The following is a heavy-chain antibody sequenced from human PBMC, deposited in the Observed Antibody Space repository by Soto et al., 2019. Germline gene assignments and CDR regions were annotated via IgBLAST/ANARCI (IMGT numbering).Heavy chain of an antibody. D-gene: IGHD3-9*01. Sequence: QVQLVQSGAEVKKPGSSVKVSCKASGGTFSSYAISWVRQAPGQGLEWMGGIIPIFGTAKYAQKFQGRVKITADESKSTAYLELSSLRSEDTAVYYCARGVLRYFDWLLQDYYYYYMDVWGKGTTVTVSS. CDR3: ARGVLRYFDWLLQDYYYYYMDV. J-gene: IGHJ6*03. V-gene: IGHV1-69*01. CDR1: GGTFSSYA. CDR2: IIPIFGTA.